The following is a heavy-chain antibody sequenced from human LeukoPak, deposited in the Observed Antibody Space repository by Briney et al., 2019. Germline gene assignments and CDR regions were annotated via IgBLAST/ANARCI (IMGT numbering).Heavy chain of an antibody. CDR1: GFTFSSYA. J-gene: IGHJ4*02. CDR3: ANMYSSSSQFDY. V-gene: IGHV3-23*01. Sequence: PGGSLRLSCAASGFTFSSYAISWVRQAPGKGLEWVSAISGSGGSTYYADSVKGRFTISRDNSKNTLYLQMNSLRAEDTAVYYCANMYSSSSQFDYWGQGTLVTVSS. D-gene: IGHD6-13*01. CDR2: ISGSGGST.